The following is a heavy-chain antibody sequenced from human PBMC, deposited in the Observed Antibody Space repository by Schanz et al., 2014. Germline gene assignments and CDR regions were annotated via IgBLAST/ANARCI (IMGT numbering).Heavy chain of an antibody. V-gene: IGHV3-15*01. Sequence: EVQLVESGGGLISPGESLRLSCVASGFTFNYVWMSWVRQAPGKGLEWVGRIRSKADGGTTDYAAPVKGRFTISRDDSKNTLFLQINSLKTEDTAVYYCTTVDCSSPSCPPWGQGTLVTVSS. D-gene: IGHD2-2*01. CDR3: TTVDCSSPSCPP. J-gene: IGHJ5*02. CDR1: GFTFNYVW. CDR2: IRSKADGGTT.